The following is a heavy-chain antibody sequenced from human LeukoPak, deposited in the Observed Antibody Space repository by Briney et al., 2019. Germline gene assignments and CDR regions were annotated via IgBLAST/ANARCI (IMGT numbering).Heavy chain of an antibody. CDR2: IYHSGST. CDR1: GGSISSSNW. D-gene: IGHD1-26*01. J-gene: IGHJ5*02. CDR3: ARVLPPDPSIVGAISRFDP. Sequence: ASGTLSLTCAVSGGSISSSNWWSWVRQPPGKGLEWIGEIYHSGSTNYNPSLKSRVTISVDKSKNQFSLKLSSVTAADTAVYYCARVLPPDPSIVGAISRFDPWGQGTLVTVSS. V-gene: IGHV4-4*02.